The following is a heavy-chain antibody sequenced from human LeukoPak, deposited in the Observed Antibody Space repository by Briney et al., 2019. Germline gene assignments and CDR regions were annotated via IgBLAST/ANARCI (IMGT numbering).Heavy chain of an antibody. J-gene: IGHJ5*02. D-gene: IGHD2-2*01. Sequence: SQTLSLTCTVSGGSISSGDYYWSWIRQPPGKGLEWIGYIYYSGSTYYNPSLKSRVTISVDTSKNQFSLKLSSVTAADTDVYYCGRDTGYCSSTSCNESWFDPWGQGTLVSVSS. CDR2: IYYSGST. CDR3: GRDTGYCSSTSCNESWFDP. V-gene: IGHV4-30-4*08. CDR1: GGSISSGDYY.